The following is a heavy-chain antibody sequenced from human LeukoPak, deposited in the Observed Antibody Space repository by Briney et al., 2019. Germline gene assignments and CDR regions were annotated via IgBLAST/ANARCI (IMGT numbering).Heavy chain of an antibody. D-gene: IGHD4-17*01. CDR1: GGSISGYY. CDR2: ISYIGST. V-gene: IGHV4-59*01. Sequence: SETLSLTCTVSGGSISGYYWTWVRQPPGKGLEWIGYISYIGSTNYNPSLKSRVTISIDTSKNQFSQKLSSVTAADTAVYYCARDLVTVTKGFDIWGQGTMVSVSS. CDR3: ARDLVTVTKGFDI. J-gene: IGHJ3*02.